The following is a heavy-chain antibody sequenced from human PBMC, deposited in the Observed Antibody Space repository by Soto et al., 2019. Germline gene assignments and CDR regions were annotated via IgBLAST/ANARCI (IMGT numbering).Heavy chain of an antibody. Sequence: QVQLVQSGAEVKKPGASVKVSCKASGYTFTSYGISWVRQAPGQGLEWMGWISAYNGNTNYAQKLQGRVTMTTDTSTSTAYMELRSLRSDDTAVYYCASSRYFDCLLLTPGGMDVWGQGTTVTVSS. J-gene: IGHJ6*02. V-gene: IGHV1-18*01. CDR2: ISAYNGNT. CDR1: GYTFTSYG. CDR3: ASSRYFDCLLLTPGGMDV. D-gene: IGHD3-9*01.